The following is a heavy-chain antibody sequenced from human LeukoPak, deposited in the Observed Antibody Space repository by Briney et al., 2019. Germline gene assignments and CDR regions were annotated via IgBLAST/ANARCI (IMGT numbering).Heavy chain of an antibody. V-gene: IGHV1-8*01. Sequence: ASVKVSCKASGYTFTSYDINWVRQATGQGLEWMGWMNPNSGNTGYAQKFQGRVTMTRNTSISTAYMELSSLRSEDTAVYYCARSPLQHYYDSSGYYYNWGQGTLVTVSS. CDR2: MNPNSGNT. CDR3: ARSPLQHYYDSSGYYYN. CDR1: GYTFTSYD. J-gene: IGHJ4*02. D-gene: IGHD3-22*01.